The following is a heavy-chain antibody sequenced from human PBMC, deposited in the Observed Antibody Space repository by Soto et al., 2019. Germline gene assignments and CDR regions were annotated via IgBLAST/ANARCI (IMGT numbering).Heavy chain of an antibody. V-gene: IGHV3-30*18. Sequence: PGGSLRLSCAASGFTFSSYGMHWVRQAPGKGLEWVAVISYDGSNKYYADSVKGRFTISRDNSKNTLYLQMNSLRAEDTAVYYCAKDLEYVDTAMVTVAYYYGMDVWGQGTTVTVSS. CDR2: ISYDGSNK. D-gene: IGHD5-18*01. CDR1: GFTFSSYG. CDR3: AKDLEYVDTAMVTVAYYYGMDV. J-gene: IGHJ6*02.